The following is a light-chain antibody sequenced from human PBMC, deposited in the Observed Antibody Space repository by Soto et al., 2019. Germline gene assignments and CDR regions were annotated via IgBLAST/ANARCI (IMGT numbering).Light chain of an antibody. CDR1: QDVRTW. CDR2: TAS. V-gene: IGKV1D-12*01. CDR3: QQCFLLPFT. J-gene: IGKJ2*01. Sequence: DVQMTQSPSSVSASAGDRVTITCRASQDVRTWLGWYQQKPGEAPKLLISTASTLKSWVPSRFSGSGSGTHFTLTITGLQPEDFATYYCQQCFLLPFTFGQGTKVEIK.